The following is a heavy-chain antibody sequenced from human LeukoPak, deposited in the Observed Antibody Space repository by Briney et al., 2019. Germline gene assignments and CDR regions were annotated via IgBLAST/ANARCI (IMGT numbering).Heavy chain of an antibody. Sequence: GGSLRLSCAASGFTFDDYAMHWVRQAPGKGLEWGSGISWNSGSIGYADSVKGRFTISGDNAKNSLYLQMNSLRAEDTAMYYCERGGGLLWFGEELVLDYWGQGTLVTVSS. CDR1: GFTFDDYA. CDR3: ERGGGLLWFGEELVLDY. CDR2: ISWNSGSI. J-gene: IGHJ4*02. V-gene: IGHV3-9*01. D-gene: IGHD3-10*01.